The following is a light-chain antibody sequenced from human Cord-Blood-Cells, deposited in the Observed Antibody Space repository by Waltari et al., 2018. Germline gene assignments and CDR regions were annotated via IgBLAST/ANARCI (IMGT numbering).Light chain of an antibody. Sequence: DIQTTQSPSPLSSLLGDRIDITCRASQRISNYLTWYQQKPGKGPKLLIYAASSLQCGVPSRFSGSGSGTDFTLTISSLQPEDFATYYCQKSYSTPYTFGRGTKVEIK. J-gene: IGKJ4*02. CDR3: QKSYSTPYT. CDR2: AAS. CDR1: QRISNY. V-gene: IGKV1-39*01.